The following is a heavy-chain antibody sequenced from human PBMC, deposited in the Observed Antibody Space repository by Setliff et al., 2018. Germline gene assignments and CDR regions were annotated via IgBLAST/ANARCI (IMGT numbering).Heavy chain of an antibody. Sequence: PSETLSLTCTVSGGSISSGTFYWTWLRQPAGKGLEWIGHIYSSGNINYNPSLVSRVTISIDTSKSQFSLRLSSVTAADTAVYYCARQRRNWNDLDYFDYWGQGTLVTVSS. CDR2: IYSSGNI. D-gene: IGHD1-20*01. CDR3: ARQRRNWNDLDYFDY. CDR1: GGSISSGTFY. J-gene: IGHJ4*02. V-gene: IGHV4-61*09.